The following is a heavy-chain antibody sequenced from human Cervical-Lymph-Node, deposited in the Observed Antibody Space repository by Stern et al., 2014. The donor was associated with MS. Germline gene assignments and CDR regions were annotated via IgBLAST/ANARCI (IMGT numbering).Heavy chain of an antibody. CDR3: ASSYTGWDNPFHFYGMDV. Sequence: VQLVESGAEGKKPGSSVKGSCQASGGTFNRYAFSWVRQAPGQGLDWMGGIIPISGKANYAQKFQGRVKLIADESTSTAYMELSSLRSEDAAVYYCASSYTGWDNPFHFYGMDVWGQGTAVTVSS. CDR2: IIPISGKA. CDR1: GGTFNRYA. D-gene: IGHD6-19*01. J-gene: IGHJ6*02. V-gene: IGHV1-69*01.